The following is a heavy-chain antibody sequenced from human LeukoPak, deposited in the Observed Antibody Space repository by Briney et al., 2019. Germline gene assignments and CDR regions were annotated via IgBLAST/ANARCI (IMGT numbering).Heavy chain of an antibody. V-gene: IGHV3-23*01. J-gene: IGHJ4*02. CDR3: AKVRGSGSYSPFDY. CDR1: GGSISSYY. D-gene: IGHD3-10*01. CDR2: ISGSGGST. Sequence: ETLSLTCTVSGGSISSYYWSWVRQAPGKGLEWVSAISGSGGSTHYADSVKGRFTISRDNSKNTLYLQMNSLRAEDTAVYYCAKVRGSGSYSPFDYWGQGTLVTVSS.